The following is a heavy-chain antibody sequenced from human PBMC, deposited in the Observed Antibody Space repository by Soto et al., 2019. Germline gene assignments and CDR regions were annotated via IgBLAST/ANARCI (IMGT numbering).Heavy chain of an antibody. D-gene: IGHD1-26*01. V-gene: IGHV3-30*14. Sequence: SLRLSCAASGFTFSSYAMHWVRQAPGKGLEWVAVISYDGSNKYYADSVKGRFTISRDNFKSAVHLQMNSLRAEDTAIYYCAKGKISTTTYNSFDSWGRGTLVTVSS. CDR2: ISYDGSNK. J-gene: IGHJ5*01. CDR3: AKGKISTTTYNSFDS. CDR1: GFTFSSYA.